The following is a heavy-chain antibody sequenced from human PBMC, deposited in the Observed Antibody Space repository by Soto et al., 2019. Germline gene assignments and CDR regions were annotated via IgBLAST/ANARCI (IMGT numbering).Heavy chain of an antibody. CDR3: ARGSTPDA. V-gene: IGHV3-23*01. CDR2: MIGSGDIT. CDR1: GFTFSSYT. J-gene: IGHJ5*02. Sequence: EVQLLESGGRLVQPGGSLRLSCAASGFTFSSYTMIWVRQAPGKGLEWVAGMIGSGDITYVADSVKGRFSISRDNSANTLFLQMNGLRVDDTAIYYCARGSTPDAWGQGSLVTVSS.